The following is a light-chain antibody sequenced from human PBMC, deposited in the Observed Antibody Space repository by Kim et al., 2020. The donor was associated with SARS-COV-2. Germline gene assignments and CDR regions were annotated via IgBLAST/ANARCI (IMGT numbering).Light chain of an antibody. V-gene: IGLV3-25*03. Sequence: SPGQTARMTCSGDTLPEKQTYWYQQKSGQAPLLMIYKDNERPSGIPGRFSGSSSGTTVTLTISGVQAEDDADYYCQSADGSGTYVFGTGTKVTVL. J-gene: IGLJ1*01. CDR2: KDN. CDR3: QSADGSGTYV. CDR1: TLPEKQ.